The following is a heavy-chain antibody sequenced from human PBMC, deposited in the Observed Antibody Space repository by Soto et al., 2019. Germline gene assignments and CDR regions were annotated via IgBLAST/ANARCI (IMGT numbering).Heavy chain of an antibody. V-gene: IGHV3-23*01. CDR2: ISGSGDST. J-gene: IGHJ4*02. Sequence: PGGSLRLSCAASGFTLSDYAMTWVRQGPGKGLEWVSAISGSGDSTYYTDSVKGRFTISRDNSKNTLYLQMNSLRAEDTAVYHCAKDLNTYGPYYFDYWGQGTLVTVSS. D-gene: IGHD5-18*01. CDR3: AKDLNTYGPYYFDY. CDR1: GFTLSDYA.